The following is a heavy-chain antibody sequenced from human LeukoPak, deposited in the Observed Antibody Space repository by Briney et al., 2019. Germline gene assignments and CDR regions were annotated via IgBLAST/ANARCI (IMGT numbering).Heavy chain of an antibody. CDR1: GVTFSNAW. J-gene: IGHJ1*01. D-gene: IGHD1-26*01. CDR2: IKSKTDGGTT. V-gene: IGHV3-15*01. Sequence: TGGALRLSCAASGVTFSNAWMSWVRQAPGEGREWVGRIKSKTDGGTTDYAARVNGRFTISRDDSKNSLYQQTNSMKTEDTAVYYCTTHPRGELLVSPYWGQGTLVTVSS. CDR3: TTHPRGELLVSPY.